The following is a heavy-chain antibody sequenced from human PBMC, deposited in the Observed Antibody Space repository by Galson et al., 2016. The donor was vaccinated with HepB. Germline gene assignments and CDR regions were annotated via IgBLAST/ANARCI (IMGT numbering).Heavy chain of an antibody. CDR2: ISVSGRST. J-gene: IGHJ4*02. V-gene: IGHV3-23*01. Sequence: SLRLSCAASGFTFSSYAMGWVRQAPGKGLEWVSGISVSGRSTYHADSVKGRFTISRDNSKNTLYLQMNSLRVEDTAVYHCAKAGYSSSFYFDYWGQGTLVTVSS. CDR1: GFTFSSYA. CDR3: AKAGYSSSFYFDY. D-gene: IGHD6-13*01.